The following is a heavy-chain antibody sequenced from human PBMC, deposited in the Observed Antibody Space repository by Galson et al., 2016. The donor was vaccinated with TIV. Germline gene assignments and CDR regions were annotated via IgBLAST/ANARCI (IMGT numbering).Heavy chain of an antibody. CDR1: GDSIRSSSYY. CDR3: ARRLGSTWSRTNVYFDY. D-gene: IGHD6-13*01. V-gene: IGHV4-39*01. CDR2: IYHSGSA. Sequence: ETLSLTCTVSGDSIRSSSYYWGWIRQPPGKGLEWIGTIYHSGSAYYNPSLKSRVTISVDTSKNQFSLKLISLTAADTAVYYCARRLGSTWSRTNVYFDYWGQGTLVTVSS. J-gene: IGHJ4*02.